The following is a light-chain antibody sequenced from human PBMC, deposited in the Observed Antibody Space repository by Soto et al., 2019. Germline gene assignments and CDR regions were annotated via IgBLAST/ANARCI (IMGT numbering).Light chain of an antibody. V-gene: IGKV3-15*01. J-gene: IGKJ1*01. CDR3: QQYDNSHKT. CDR1: HSVRSY. CDR2: GAS. Sequence: EIVMTQSSATLSVSPGERATLSCGASHSVRSYLAWYQQKPGQAPRLLIHGASTRATDIPARFSGSGSGTEFTLTISRLQSEDFAVYYCQQYDNSHKTFGQGTKVYI.